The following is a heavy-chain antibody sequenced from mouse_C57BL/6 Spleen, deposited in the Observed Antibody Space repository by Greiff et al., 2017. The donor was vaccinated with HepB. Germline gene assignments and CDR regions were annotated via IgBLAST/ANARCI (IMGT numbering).Heavy chain of an antibody. CDR3: TRPIYYGNHWYFDV. D-gene: IGHD2-1*01. CDR2: IRNKANNHAT. CDR1: GFTFSDAW. Sequence: EVKLVESGGGLVQPGGSMKLSCAASGFTFSDAWMDWVRQSPEKGLEWVAEIRNKANNHATYYAESVKGRFTISRDDSKSSVYLQMNSLRAEDTGIYYCTRPIYYGNHWYFDVWGTGTTVTVSS. J-gene: IGHJ1*03. V-gene: IGHV6-6*01.